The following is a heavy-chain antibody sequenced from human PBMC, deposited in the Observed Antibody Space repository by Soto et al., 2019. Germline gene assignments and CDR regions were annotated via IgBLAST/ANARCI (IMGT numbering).Heavy chain of an antibody. D-gene: IGHD3-3*01. CDR1: GFSLSNARMG. CDR3: SRIGLEWLQPYYYYYYMDV. V-gene: IGHV2-26*01. Sequence: QVTLKESGPVLVKPTETLTLTCTVSGFSLSNARMGVTWIRQPPGKALEWLAHIFSNDETSYSTSLNSRLTITKDTSKSQVGLTMTNMDPVDTATYYCSRIGLEWLQPYYYYYYMDVWGKGTPVTVSS. J-gene: IGHJ6*03. CDR2: IFSNDET.